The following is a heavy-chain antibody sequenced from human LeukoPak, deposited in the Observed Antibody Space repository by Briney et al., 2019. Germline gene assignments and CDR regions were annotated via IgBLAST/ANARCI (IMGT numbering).Heavy chain of an antibody. D-gene: IGHD3-10*01. CDR1: GVSFSGYY. CDR2: INHSGST. V-gene: IGHV4-34*01. Sequence: SETLFRTCAVYGVSFSGYYWSWIRQPPGKGLEWIGEINHSGSTNYNPSLKSRVTISVGTSKNQFSLKLSSVTAADTAVYYCARGKWGYYGSGTPPAFDYWGQGTLVTVSS. J-gene: IGHJ4*02. CDR3: ARGKWGYYGSGTPPAFDY.